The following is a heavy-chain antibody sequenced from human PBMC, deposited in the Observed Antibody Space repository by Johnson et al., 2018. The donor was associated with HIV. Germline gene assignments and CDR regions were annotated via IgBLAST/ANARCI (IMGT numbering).Heavy chain of an antibody. J-gene: IGHJ3*02. CDR2: IWYDGGNK. CDR3: AKDLYSSSWTNDAFDI. Sequence: QVQLVESGGGLIQPGGSVKLSCQGSGFTFSYYYMTWIRQAPGKGLEWVAVIWYDGGNKYYVDSVKGLFTISRDNSKNTVYLQMNGLRAEDTAVYHCAKDLYSSSWTNDAFDIWGQGTMVTVSS. V-gene: IGHV3-33*06. D-gene: IGHD6-13*01. CDR1: GFTFSYYY.